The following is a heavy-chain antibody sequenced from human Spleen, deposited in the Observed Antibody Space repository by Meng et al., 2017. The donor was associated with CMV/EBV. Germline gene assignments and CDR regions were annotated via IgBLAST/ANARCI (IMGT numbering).Heavy chain of an antibody. CDR1: GANSSSNL. V-gene: IGHV4-4*02. Sequence: GANSSSNLWTWVRQVPGKGLEWIGEIYHSGSTKYNPSLKSRVTISVDKFKNQFSLKLGSVTAADTAVYYCARGGGIVVVPAANWFDPWGQGTLVTVSS. CDR2: IYHSGST. CDR3: ARGGGIVVVPAANWFDP. D-gene: IGHD2-2*01. J-gene: IGHJ5*02.